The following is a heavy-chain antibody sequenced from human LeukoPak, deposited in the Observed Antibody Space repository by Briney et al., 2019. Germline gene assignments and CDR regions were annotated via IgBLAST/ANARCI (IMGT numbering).Heavy chain of an antibody. D-gene: IGHD4-23*01. V-gene: IGHV4-39*07. J-gene: IGHJ6*03. CDR1: GGSISSSSYY. Sequence: PSETLSLTCTVSGGSISSSSYYWGWIRQPPGKGLEWIGSIYHSGGTYNNPSLKSRLTMSVDTSKNQFSLKLTSVTAADTAVYYCARGGGNGGGWVGHYYYMDVWGKGTTVTVSS. CDR2: IYHSGGT. CDR3: ARGGGNGGGWVGHYYYMDV.